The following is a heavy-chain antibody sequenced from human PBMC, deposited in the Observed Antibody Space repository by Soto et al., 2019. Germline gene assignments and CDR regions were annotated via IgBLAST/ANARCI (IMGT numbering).Heavy chain of an antibody. CDR2: IIPIIGII. CDR3: AGDPDSHYNDSHAYSSFDY. J-gene: IGHJ4*02. V-gene: IGHV1-69*04. D-gene: IGHD3-16*01. Sequence: SVKVSCKASGGTFSTYTITWVRQAPGQGLEWMGRIIPIIGIINYAQKFQGRVTISADKFTGTAYMELTGLRSDDTAVYYCAGDPDSHYNDSHAYSSFDYWGQGTLVTVSS. CDR1: GGTFSTYT.